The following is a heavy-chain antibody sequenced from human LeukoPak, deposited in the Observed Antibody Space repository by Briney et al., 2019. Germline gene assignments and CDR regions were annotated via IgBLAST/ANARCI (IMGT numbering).Heavy chain of an antibody. J-gene: IGHJ4*02. CDR2: IYSSGST. V-gene: IGHV4-4*07. D-gene: IGHD3-10*01. CDR1: GGSISSFY. CDR3: AGVSYGRLDY. Sequence: PSETLSLTCTVSGGSISSFYWSWIRQPAGKGLEWIGRIYSSGSTNYNPSLKSRVTMSADTSKNQFSLKVRSVTAADTAVHYCAGVSYGRLDYWGQGTLVTVSS.